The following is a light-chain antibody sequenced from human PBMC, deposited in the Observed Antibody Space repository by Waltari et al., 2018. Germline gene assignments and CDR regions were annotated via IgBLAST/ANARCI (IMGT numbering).Light chain of an antibody. CDR2: RND. J-gene: IGLJ3*02. V-gene: IGLV1-44*01. CDR1: SSNIGSNT. Sequence: QSVLTQPPSASGTPGQRVTISCSGSSSNIGSNTVNWYLQLPGTAPKLLIHRNDQRPSGVPARLPGSKSGTSASLAISGLQSEDEADYYCAAWDDSLNGPVFGGGTKLTVV. CDR3: AAWDDSLNGPV.